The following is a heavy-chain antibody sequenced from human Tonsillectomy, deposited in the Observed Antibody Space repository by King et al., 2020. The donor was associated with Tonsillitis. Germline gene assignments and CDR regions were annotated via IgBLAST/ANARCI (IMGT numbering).Heavy chain of an antibody. J-gene: IGHJ3*02. Sequence: LQLQESGPGLVKPSQTLSLTCTVSGASISSGGHYWSWIRQSAGKEVEWLGRVYTSGSSNYNPSLNSRVPMLVDPSRNQVSLILSSVTAADTAVYYCAREISGSPSYGSAFDIWGQGTMVTVTP. CDR1: GASISSGGHY. CDR2: VYTSGSS. D-gene: IGHD1-26*01. CDR3: AREISGSPSYGSAFDI. V-gene: IGHV4-61*02.